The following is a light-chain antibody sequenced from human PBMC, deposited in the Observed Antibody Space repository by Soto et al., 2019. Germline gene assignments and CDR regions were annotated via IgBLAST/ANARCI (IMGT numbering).Light chain of an antibody. J-gene: IGKJ5*01. V-gene: IGKV3D-15*01. CDR1: QMISTN. CDR3: QQYDNWPPIT. Sequence: EIVMTQSPATLSVSPGEGATLSCRASQMISTNLAWYQQKPGQAPRLLIYGASTRAAGIPARFRGSRSGTEFTLTITSILSEDFAVYYCQQYDNWPPITFGQGTRLEI. CDR2: GAS.